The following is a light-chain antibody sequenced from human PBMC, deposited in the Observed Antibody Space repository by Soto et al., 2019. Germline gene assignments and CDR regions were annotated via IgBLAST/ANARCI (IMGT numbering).Light chain of an antibody. J-gene: IGLJ2*01. V-gene: IGLV2-14*01. CDR2: DVS. CDR1: SSDVGGYKY. Sequence: QSALTQPASVCGSPGQSITISCTGTSSDVGGYKYVSWYQQHPGKAHNLMIYDVSNRLSGVSNRFSGSKSGNTASLTISGLQAEDEADYYFSAYTSSRGVFGGGTKLSVL. CDR3: SAYTSSRGV.